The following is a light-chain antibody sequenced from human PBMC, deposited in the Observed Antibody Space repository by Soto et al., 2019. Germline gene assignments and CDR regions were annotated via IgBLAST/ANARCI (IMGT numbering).Light chain of an antibody. J-gene: IGKJ1*01. Sequence: EIVMTQSPATLSVSPGERATLSCRASQSVSSRLAWFQQKPGQAPRLLIYGASTRATGIPDRFSGSGSGTEFTLPISSLQSEDFAVYYCQQYNNWPLTFGQGTKVEIK. CDR2: GAS. V-gene: IGKV3-15*01. CDR3: QQYNNWPLT. CDR1: QSVSSR.